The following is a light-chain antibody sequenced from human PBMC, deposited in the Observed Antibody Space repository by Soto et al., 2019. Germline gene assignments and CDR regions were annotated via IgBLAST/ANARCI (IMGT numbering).Light chain of an antibody. CDR2: DAS. CDR1: QSISSW. J-gene: IGKJ4*01. Sequence: DIQMTQSPSTLSASVGDRVTITCRASQSISSWLAWYQQKPGKAPNLLIYDASSLESGVPSRFSGSGSGTEFTLTISSLQHDDFATYYCQQYKSHRALTFGGGTKVEIK. V-gene: IGKV1-5*01. CDR3: QQYKSHRALT.